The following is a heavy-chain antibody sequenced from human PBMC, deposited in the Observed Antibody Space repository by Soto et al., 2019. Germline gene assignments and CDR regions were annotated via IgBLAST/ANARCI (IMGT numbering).Heavy chain of an antibody. J-gene: IGHJ4*02. CDR2: IYRSGVT. CDR1: GGSINSGDYS. V-gene: IGHV4-30-2*01. CDR3: VRGHDSNDN. D-gene: IGHD4-4*01. Sequence: SETLSLTCAVSGGSINSGDYSWSWIRQPPGKGLEWIGYIYRSGVTYYNPSLKSRVTISVDLSTNQFSLKLTSVTAADTAVYYCVRGHDSNDNWGQGTLVTVSS.